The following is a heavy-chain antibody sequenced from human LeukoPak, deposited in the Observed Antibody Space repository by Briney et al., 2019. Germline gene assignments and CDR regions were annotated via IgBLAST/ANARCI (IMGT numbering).Heavy chain of an antibody. J-gene: IGHJ4*02. D-gene: IGHD6-13*01. CDR2: IYYSGST. CDR1: GGSISSYY. V-gene: IGHV4-59*01. CDR3: ASGSSSWSFDY. Sequence: SETLSLTCTVSGGSISSYYWSWTRQPPGKGLEWIGYIYYSGSTNYNPSLKSRVTISVDTSKNQFSLKLSSVTAADTAVYYCASGSSSWSFDYWGQGTLVTVSS.